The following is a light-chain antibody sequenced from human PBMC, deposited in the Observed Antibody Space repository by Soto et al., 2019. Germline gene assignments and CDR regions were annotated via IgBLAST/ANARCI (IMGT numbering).Light chain of an antibody. V-gene: IGKV3-11*01. CDR2: DAT. CDR1: QSVSSY. CDR3: QQRSNWPPMYT. Sequence: EIVLTQSPATLSLSPGERATLSCRASQSVSSYLAWYQQKPGQAPRLLIYDATNRATGMPARFSGSGSGTDFTPAMSYLESEDFAVYYCQQRSNWPPMYTFRRGTELEIK. J-gene: IGKJ2*01.